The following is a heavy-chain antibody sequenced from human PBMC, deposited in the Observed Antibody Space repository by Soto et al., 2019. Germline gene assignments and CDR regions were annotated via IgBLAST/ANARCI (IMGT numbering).Heavy chain of an antibody. D-gene: IGHD6-13*01. V-gene: IGHV3-23*01. J-gene: IGHJ4*02. CDR2: ISVNDDSA. CDR1: GFTFSSYA. Sequence: PGGSLRLSCAASGFTFSSYAMTWVRQAPGRGLEWVSTISVNDDSAYYADSVKGRFTISRDNYRSTLYLQMNGLRVEDAAVYYCAKALSPTAGHRFYSDSWGPGSLLTVSS. CDR3: AKALSPTAGHRFYSDS.